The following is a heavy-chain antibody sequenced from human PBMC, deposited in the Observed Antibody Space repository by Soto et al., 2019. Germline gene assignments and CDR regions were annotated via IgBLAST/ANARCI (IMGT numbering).Heavy chain of an antibody. D-gene: IGHD1-1*01. Sequence: SETLSLTCTVSGGSISSYYWIWIRQPPGKGLEWIGYIYYSGSTNYNPSLKSRVTISVDTSKNQFSLKLSSVTAADTAVYYCARVGLQLGAYYYYYYGMDVWGQGTTVTVSS. CDR1: GGSISSYY. CDR3: ARVGLQLGAYYYYYYGMDV. J-gene: IGHJ6*02. CDR2: IYYSGST. V-gene: IGHV4-59*01.